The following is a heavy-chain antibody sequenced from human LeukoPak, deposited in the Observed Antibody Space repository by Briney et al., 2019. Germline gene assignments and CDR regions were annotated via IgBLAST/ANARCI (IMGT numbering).Heavy chain of an antibody. Sequence: GESLRLSCAASGFTFSSYSMNWVRQAPGKGLEWVSSISSSSSYIYYADSVKGRFTISRDNAKNSLYLQMNSLRAEDTAVYYCARVRAGELDYYYYYYMDVWGKGTTVTVSS. CDR3: ARVRAGELDYYYYYYMDV. CDR2: ISSSSSYI. J-gene: IGHJ6*03. D-gene: IGHD3-10*01. CDR1: GFTFSSYS. V-gene: IGHV3-21*01.